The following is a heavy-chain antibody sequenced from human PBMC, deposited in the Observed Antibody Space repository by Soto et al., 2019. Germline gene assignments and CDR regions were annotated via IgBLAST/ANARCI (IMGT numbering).Heavy chain of an antibody. D-gene: IGHD5-12*01. CDR2: IYFNGNT. Sequence: QVQLQESGPGLVRPSQTLSLTCTVSGGSISSGNYYWSWIRQHPGKGLEWIGYIYFNGNTDYNSSLKSRITISVDTSKSQFSLKLRSVTAADTAVYYCARLMVATRNYNWFDPWGQGTLVTVSS. CDR3: ARLMVATRNYNWFDP. V-gene: IGHV4-31*03. CDR1: GGSISSGNYY. J-gene: IGHJ5*02.